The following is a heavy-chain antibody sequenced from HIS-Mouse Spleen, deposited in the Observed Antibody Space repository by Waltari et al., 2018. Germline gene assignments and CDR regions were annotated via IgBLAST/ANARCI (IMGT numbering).Heavy chain of an antibody. V-gene: IGHV3-7*01. CDR1: GFTFSSYW. Sequence: EVQLVESGGGLVQPGGSLRLSCAASGFTFSSYWMSWVRQAPGKGLGWGANRKQDGSGKYYVDSVKGRFTISRDNAKNSLYLQMNSLRAEDTAVYYCARGYSSSWYDYWGQGTLVTVSS. D-gene: IGHD6-13*01. J-gene: IGHJ4*02. CDR3: ARGYSSSWYDY. CDR2: RKQDGSGK.